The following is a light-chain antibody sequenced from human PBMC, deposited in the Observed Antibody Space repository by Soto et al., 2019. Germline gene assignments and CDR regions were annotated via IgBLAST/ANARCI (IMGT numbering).Light chain of an antibody. CDR3: RKADTFPIT. CDR2: AES. CDR1: QGISRS. V-gene: IGKV1D-12*01. J-gene: IGKJ5*01. Sequence: DIQITQSPCSVSASVGDRVTISCQASQGISRSLAWYQQKPGKAPKILIYAESSLQSGVPYRFSGSGFGTDLTLTISRLQPEDSAIYYCRKADTFPITCGQGTRLEIK.